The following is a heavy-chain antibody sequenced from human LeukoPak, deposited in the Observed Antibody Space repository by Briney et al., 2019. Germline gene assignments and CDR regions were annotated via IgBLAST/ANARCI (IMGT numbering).Heavy chain of an antibody. J-gene: IGHJ4*02. CDR3: ARDSSGYSLDC. V-gene: IGHV1-69*04. D-gene: IGHD3-22*01. CDR1: GGTFSSYA. Sequence: SVKVSCKASGGTFSSYAISWVRQAPGQGLEWMGRIIPILGIANYAQKFQGRVTITADKSTSTAYMELSSLRSEDTAVYYCARDSSGYSLDCWGQGTLVTVSS. CDR2: IIPILGIA.